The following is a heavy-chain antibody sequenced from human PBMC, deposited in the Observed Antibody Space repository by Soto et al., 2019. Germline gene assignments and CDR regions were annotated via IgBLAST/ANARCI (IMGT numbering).Heavy chain of an antibody. CDR2: ISAYNGNT. J-gene: IGHJ6*02. V-gene: IGHV1-18*01. CDR3: ARSHDYGDYGMDV. D-gene: IGHD4-17*01. CDR1: GYAFTSCG. Sequence: SVKVSCRASGYAFTSCGISSVRQAPGQGLEWMGWISAYNGNTNYAQRLQGRVTMTTDTSTSTAYMELRSLRSDDTAVYYCARSHDYGDYGMDVWGQGTTVSVSS.